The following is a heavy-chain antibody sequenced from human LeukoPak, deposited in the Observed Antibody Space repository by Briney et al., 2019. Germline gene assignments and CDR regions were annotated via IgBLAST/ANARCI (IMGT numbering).Heavy chain of an antibody. CDR2: MSYDGSNK. J-gene: IGHJ4*02. D-gene: IGHD5-18*01. Sequence: QSGGSLRLSCAASGFTFSSYAMSWVRQTPGKGLEWAALMSYDGSNKYYADSVKGRFTISRDNSKNTLYLQMNSLRAEDTAVYYCARGPWIEIWSKKYFDYWGQGTLVTVSS. CDR1: GFTFSSYA. CDR3: ARGPWIEIWSKKYFDY. V-gene: IGHV3-30*03.